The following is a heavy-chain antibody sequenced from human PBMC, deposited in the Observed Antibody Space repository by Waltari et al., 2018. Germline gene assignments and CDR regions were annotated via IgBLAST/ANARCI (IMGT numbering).Heavy chain of an antibody. D-gene: IGHD2-2*02. CDR1: GGTFSSYA. CDR2: IIPIFGTA. J-gene: IGHJ4*02. CDR3: ARAAHYCSSTSCYTGEFDY. V-gene: IGHV1-69*12. Sequence: QVQLVQSGAEVKKPGSSVKVSCKASGGTFSSYAISWVRQAPGPGLEWMGGIIPIFGTANYAQKFQGRVTITADESTSTAYMELSSLRSEDTAVYYCARAAHYCSSTSCYTGEFDYWGQGTLVTFSS.